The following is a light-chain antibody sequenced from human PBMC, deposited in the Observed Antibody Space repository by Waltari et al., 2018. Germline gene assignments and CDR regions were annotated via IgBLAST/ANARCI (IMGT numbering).Light chain of an antibody. CDR2: NNN. Sequence: QSVVTQPPSVSGTPGQRVTISCSGSNSNIGSNDVNWYQQLPGTAPKLLIYNNNHRPPGVPDRFSGSNSGSSASLAISGLQSEDEGDYYCASWDDSLTGSWVFGGGTKLTVL. J-gene: IGLJ3*02. CDR1: NSNIGSND. CDR3: ASWDDSLTGSWV. V-gene: IGLV1-44*01.